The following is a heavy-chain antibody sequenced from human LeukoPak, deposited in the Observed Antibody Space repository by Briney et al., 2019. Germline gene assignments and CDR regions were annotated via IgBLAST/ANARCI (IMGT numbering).Heavy chain of an antibody. CDR2: IYYSGRT. J-gene: IGHJ4*02. CDR1: GDSIISSSYY. CDR3: ARLYSGTRPPDY. Sequence: SETLSLTCSVSGDSIISSSYYWGWIRQPPGKGLEWIGSIYYSGRTYYNPSLKSRATISIDTSRSQFSLKLSSVTAADTAVYYCARLYSGTRPPDYWGQGTLVTVSS. V-gene: IGHV4-39*01. D-gene: IGHD3-10*01.